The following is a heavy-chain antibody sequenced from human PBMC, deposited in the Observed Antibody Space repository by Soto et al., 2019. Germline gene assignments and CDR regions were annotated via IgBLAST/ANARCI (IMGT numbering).Heavy chain of an antibody. CDR2: LYYGRST. J-gene: IGHJ4*02. Sequence: QVQLQESGPGLVKPSETLSLTCAVSGDSISSYYCMWIRQPPGKGLESIGYLYYGRSTNYKPSLKRRVTLSLDTSTNQCSLTLSSMAAADTAVYYFALRSMAVVPEHWGQRTLVTVSS. V-gene: IGHV4-59*01. CDR3: ALRSMAVVPEH. D-gene: IGHD3-22*01. CDR1: GDSISSYY.